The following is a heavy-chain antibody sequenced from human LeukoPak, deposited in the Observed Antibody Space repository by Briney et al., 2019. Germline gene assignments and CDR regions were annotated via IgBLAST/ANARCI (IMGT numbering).Heavy chain of an antibody. V-gene: IGHV1-2*02. Sequence: AASVKVSCKTSGYTFTGFYIHWVRQAPGQGLEWMGRITPNSGGTKYAQKFQDRVTMTRDMSISTAFLELSGLRAEDTAVYYCARDLRGSYVNAFDIWGQGTMVTVSS. CDR1: GYTFTGFY. CDR3: ARDLRGSYVNAFDI. D-gene: IGHD1-26*01. CDR2: ITPNSGGT. J-gene: IGHJ3*02.